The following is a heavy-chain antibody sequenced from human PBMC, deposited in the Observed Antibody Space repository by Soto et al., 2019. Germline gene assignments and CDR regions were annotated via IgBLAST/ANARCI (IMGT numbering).Heavy chain of an antibody. CDR2: IHPRDSDV. CDR3: GRVSGDGDDMDL. CDR1: GYSFTDYW. D-gene: IGHD3-10*02. V-gene: IGHV5-51*01. Sequence: GESLKISCKASGYSFTDYWMGWVRQMPGNGLEWLGIIHPRDSDVRYNSSLKGQVTMSADKSISTAYLQWSSLKASDSAKYFCGRVSGDGDDMDLWGQGTTVTVSS. J-gene: IGHJ6*02.